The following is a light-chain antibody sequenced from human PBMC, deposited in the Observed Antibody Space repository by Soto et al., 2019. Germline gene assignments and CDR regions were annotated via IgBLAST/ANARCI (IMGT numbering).Light chain of an antibody. J-gene: IGLJ1*01. CDR2: GNS. V-gene: IGLV1-40*01. CDR1: SSNIGAGYD. Sequence: QSVLTQAPSVSGAPGQRVTISCTGSSSNIGAGYDVHWYQKLPGTAPKLLIYGNSNRPSGVPDRFSGSKSGTSASLAITGLQAEDEANYYGQSYPSSLRGYVFGTGTKVTAL. CDR3: QSYPSSLRGYV.